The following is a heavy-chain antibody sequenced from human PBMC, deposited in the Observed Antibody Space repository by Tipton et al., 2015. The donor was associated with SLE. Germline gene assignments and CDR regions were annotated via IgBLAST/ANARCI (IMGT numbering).Heavy chain of an antibody. CDR1: GGSVSSGSYY. CDR3: ARAAETAMSY. D-gene: IGHD5-18*01. V-gene: IGHV4-39*07. J-gene: IGHJ4*02. CDR2: IYYSGST. Sequence: TLSLTCTVSGGSVSSGSYYWGWIRQPPGKGLEWIGSIYYSGSTYYNPSLKSRVTISVDTSKNQFSLKLSSVTAADTAVYYCARAAETAMSYWGQGTLVTVSS.